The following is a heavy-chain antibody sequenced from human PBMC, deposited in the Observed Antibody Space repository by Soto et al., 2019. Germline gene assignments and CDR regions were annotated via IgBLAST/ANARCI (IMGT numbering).Heavy chain of an antibody. J-gene: IGHJ4*02. D-gene: IGHD2-2*01. CDR3: AKCSSSTSCYHLDS. Sequence: EVQLLESGGGLVQPGGSLRLSCAAAGFTFSNYAMSGFRQSPGKGLEWVSAISGSGGSTYYADSVKGRFTISRDNSKHQLNLPMNSLRAEDTAVYYCAKCSSSTSCYHLDSWGQGTLVTVSS. CDR2: ISGSGGST. V-gene: IGHV3-23*01. CDR1: GFTFSNYA.